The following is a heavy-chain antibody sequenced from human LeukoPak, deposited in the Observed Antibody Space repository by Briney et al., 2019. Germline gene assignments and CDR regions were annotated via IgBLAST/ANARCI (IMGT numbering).Heavy chain of an antibody. CDR1: GGSISSYY. D-gene: IGHD6-13*01. J-gene: IGHJ4*02. Sequence: SETLSLTCTVSGGSISSYYWSWIRQPPGKGLEWIGNIYYSGSTNYNPSLKSRVTISVDTPKNQFSLRLSSVTAADTAVYYCARQGYVSSYYGPFDYWGQGSLVTVSS. CDR2: IYYSGST. CDR3: ARQGYVSSYYGPFDY. V-gene: IGHV4-59*08.